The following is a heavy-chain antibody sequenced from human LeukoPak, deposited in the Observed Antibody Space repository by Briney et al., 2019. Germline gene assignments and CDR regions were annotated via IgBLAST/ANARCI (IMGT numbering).Heavy chain of an antibody. V-gene: IGHV1-2*02. CDR2: INPNTGGT. CDR1: GYTFTRYY. D-gene: IGHD6-19*01. J-gene: IGHJ4*02. CDR3: ARVDATSLAVHY. Sequence: GASVKVSCKTFGYTFTRYYLNWVRQAPGQGLEWMGRINPNTGGTDSGQKFQGRVTMTRDTSISTAYMELSSLTFDDTAVYYCARVDATSLAVHYWGQGTLVTVSS.